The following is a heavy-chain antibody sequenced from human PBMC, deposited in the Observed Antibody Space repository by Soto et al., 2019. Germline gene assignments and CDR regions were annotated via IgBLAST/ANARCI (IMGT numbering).Heavy chain of an antibody. V-gene: IGHV3-64*02. Sequence: ELQLVESGEGLAQPGGSLRLSCAASGFTFSSYNIHWIRQAPGKGLEFVSAISRSGDRTYYADSVKGRFTITRDNFKNAVWLQLGSLRAEDMAVYYCARARCSSGQCYYFDYWGRGPLVSVSS. CDR2: ISRSGDRT. J-gene: IGHJ4*02. D-gene: IGHD3-22*01. CDR3: ARARCSSGQCYYFDY. CDR1: GFTFSSYN.